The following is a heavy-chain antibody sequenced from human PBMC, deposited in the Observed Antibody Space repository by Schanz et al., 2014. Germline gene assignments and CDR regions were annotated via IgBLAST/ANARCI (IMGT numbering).Heavy chain of an antibody. D-gene: IGHD6-13*01. Sequence: EVQLVESGGGLVQPGGSLRLSCAASGFTFSSYAMGWVRQARGKGLEWVSVIGVDGTTTYYADSVKGRFTISRDNSKNTLYLQMNSLRAGDAAVYYCARGLIAAAGGAFDYWGQGTLVAVSA. CDR2: IGVDGTTT. V-gene: IGHV3-23*04. CDR3: ARGLIAAAGGAFDY. J-gene: IGHJ4*02. CDR1: GFTFSSYA.